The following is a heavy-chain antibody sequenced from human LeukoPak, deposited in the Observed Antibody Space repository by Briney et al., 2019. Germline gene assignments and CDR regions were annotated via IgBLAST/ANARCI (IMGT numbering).Heavy chain of an antibody. V-gene: IGHV3-30-3*01. D-gene: IGHD3-10*01. CDR2: ISYDGSNK. CDR3: ARDRPTMVRGALDY. J-gene: IGHJ4*02. CDR1: GGSISSSN. Sequence: LSLTCAVSGGSISSSNWWSWVRQAPGKGLEWVAVISYDGSNKYYADSVKGRFTISRDNSKNTLYLQMNSLRAEDTAVYYCARDRPTMVRGALDYWGQGTLVTVSS.